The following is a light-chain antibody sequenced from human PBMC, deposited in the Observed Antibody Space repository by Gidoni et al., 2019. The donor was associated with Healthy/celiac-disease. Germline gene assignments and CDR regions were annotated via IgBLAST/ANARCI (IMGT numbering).Light chain of an antibody. Sequence: QSVLTQPPSASGTPGQRVTISCSGSSSNIGSNPVNWYQQLPGTAPKLLIYHNNQRPSGVPDRFSGSRSGTSASLAISGLQSEDEADYYCAACDDSLNGVVFGGGTKLTVL. V-gene: IGLV1-44*01. J-gene: IGLJ2*01. CDR3: AACDDSLNGVV. CDR1: SSNIGSNP. CDR2: HNN.